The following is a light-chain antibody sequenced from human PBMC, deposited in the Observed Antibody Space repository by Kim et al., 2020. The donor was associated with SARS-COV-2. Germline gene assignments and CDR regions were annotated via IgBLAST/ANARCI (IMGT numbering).Light chain of an antibody. CDR2: RND. V-gene: IGLV1-47*01. CDR3: AAWDDSLSGVV. CDR1: SSNIGSNY. Sequence: ELTQPPSASGTPGQRVTISCSGSSSNIGSNYVYWYQQLPGTAPKLLIYRNDQRPSGVPDRFSGSKSGTSASLAISGLRSEDEADYYCAAWDDSLSGVVFGGGTQLTVL. J-gene: IGLJ2*01.